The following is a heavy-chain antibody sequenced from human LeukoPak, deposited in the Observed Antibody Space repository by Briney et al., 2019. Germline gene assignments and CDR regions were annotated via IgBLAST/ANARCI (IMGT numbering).Heavy chain of an antibody. D-gene: IGHD6-19*01. CDR2: INSDGSST. CDR1: GFTFSSYW. Sequence: GGSLRLSCAASGFTFSSYWMHWVRQAPGKGLVWVSRINSDGSSTSYADFAKGRFTISRDNSKNTLYLEMNSLRTEDTAVYHCAKDLYDNGWYNYFDPWGQGALVTVSS. CDR3: AKDLYDNGWYNYFDP. J-gene: IGHJ5*02. V-gene: IGHV3-74*01.